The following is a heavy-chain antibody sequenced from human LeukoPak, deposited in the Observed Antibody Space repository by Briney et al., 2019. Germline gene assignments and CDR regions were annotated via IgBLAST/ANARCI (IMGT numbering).Heavy chain of an antibody. V-gene: IGHV1-24*01. CDR1: GYTFTSYY. D-gene: IGHD3-10*01. J-gene: IGHJ4*02. CDR2: FDPEDGET. Sequence: ASVKVSCKASGYTFTSYYMHWVRQAPGKGLEWMGGFDPEDGETIYAQKFQGRVTMTEDTSTDTAYMELSSLRSEDTAVYYCATKSYYYGSGSYSFDYWGQGTLVTVSS. CDR3: ATKSYYYGSGSYSFDY.